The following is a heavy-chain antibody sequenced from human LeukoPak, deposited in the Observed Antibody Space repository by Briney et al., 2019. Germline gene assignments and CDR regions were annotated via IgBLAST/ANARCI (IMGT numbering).Heavy chain of an antibody. D-gene: IGHD1-26*01. V-gene: IGHV4-39*02. Sequence: PSETLSLTCTVSGGSISSSSYYWGWIRQPPGKGLEWIGSIYYSGSTYYNPSLKSRVTISVDTSKNQFSLKLSSVTAADTAVYYCAREGARSPGVVSWELDYWGQGALVTVSS. CDR3: AREGARSPGVVSWELDY. CDR1: GGSISSSSYY. CDR2: IYYSGST. J-gene: IGHJ4*02.